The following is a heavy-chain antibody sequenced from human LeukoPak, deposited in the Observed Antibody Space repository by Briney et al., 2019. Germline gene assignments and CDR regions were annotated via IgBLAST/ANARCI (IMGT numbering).Heavy chain of an antibody. J-gene: IGHJ4*02. CDR3: ARSGPTTVTGRGGFDY. CDR2: ISSSGSTI. V-gene: IGHV3-11*04. D-gene: IGHD4-17*01. CDR1: GFTFSDYY. Sequence: GGSLRLSCAASGFTFSDYYMSWIRQAPGKGLEWVSYISSSGSTIYYADSVKGRFTISRDNAKNSLYLQMNSLRTEDTAVYYCARSGPTTVTGRGGFDYWGQGTLVTVSS.